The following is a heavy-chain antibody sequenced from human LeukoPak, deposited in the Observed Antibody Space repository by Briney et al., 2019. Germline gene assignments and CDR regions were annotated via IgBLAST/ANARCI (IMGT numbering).Heavy chain of an antibody. J-gene: IGHJ6*02. V-gene: IGHV3-21*03. Sequence: PGGSLRLSCAASGFTFSSYSMNWVRQAPGKGLEWVSSISSSSSYIYYADSVKGRFTISRDNAKNSLYLQMNSLRAEDTAVYYCARAVEMAASYHGMDVWGQGTTVTVSS. D-gene: IGHD5-24*01. CDR1: GFTFSSYS. CDR2: ISSSSSYI. CDR3: ARAVEMAASYHGMDV.